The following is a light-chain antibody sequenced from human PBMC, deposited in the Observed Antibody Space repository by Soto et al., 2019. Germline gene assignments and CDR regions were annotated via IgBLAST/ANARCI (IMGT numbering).Light chain of an antibody. CDR3: CSYAGSSSSI. CDR1: SSDVGTYNL. J-gene: IGLJ1*01. CDR2: EVT. Sequence: VLTQPASVSGSPGQSITISCSGTSSDVGTYNLVSWYQQYPGKAPRLMIYEVTKRPSGVSNRFSGSKSGNTASLTISGLQPEDEAGYYCCSYAGSSSSIFGTGTKVTVL. V-gene: IGLV2-23*02.